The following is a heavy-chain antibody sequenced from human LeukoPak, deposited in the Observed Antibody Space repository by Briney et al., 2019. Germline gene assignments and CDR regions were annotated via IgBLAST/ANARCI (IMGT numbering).Heavy chain of an antibody. J-gene: IGHJ6*03. CDR1: GGTFSSYA. D-gene: IGHD3-9*01. CDR3: ARVEYYDILTPLYYYMDV. CDR2: IIPIFGTA. Sequence: SVKVSCKASGGTFSSYAISWVRQAPGQGLEWMGGIIPIFGTANYAQKFQGRVTITADESTSTAYMELSSLRSEDTAVYYCARVEYYDILTPLYYYMDVWGKGTTVTVSS. V-gene: IGHV1-69*13.